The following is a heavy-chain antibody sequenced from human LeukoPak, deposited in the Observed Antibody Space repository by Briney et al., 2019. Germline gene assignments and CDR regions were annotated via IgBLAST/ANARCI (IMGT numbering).Heavy chain of an antibody. D-gene: IGHD3-16*02. CDR1: GYTFTSFF. Sequence: ASVKVSFKASGYTFTSFFIHWVRRAPGQGLGWMGWINPSTGGTTFAQRFQGRVTMTRDTSISTAYLDLSGLTSDDTAIYYCTGEVRYTRHYDYWGQGTPVTVSS. V-gene: IGHV1-2*02. J-gene: IGHJ4*02. CDR3: TGEVRYTRHYDY. CDR2: INPSTGGT.